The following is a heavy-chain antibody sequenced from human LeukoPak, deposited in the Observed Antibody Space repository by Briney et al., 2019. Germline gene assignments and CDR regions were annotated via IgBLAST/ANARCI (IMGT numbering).Heavy chain of an antibody. CDR1: GFTFDDYA. V-gene: IGHV3-9*03. CDR2: IAWNSGFI. Sequence: PGRSLRLSCAASGFTFDDYAMHWVRQAPGKGLEWVSGIAWNSGFIGYADSVKGRFTISRDNAKNSLYLQMNSLRAEDMALYYCAKSSGRFLEWPLGYWGQGTLVTVSS. CDR3: AKSSGRFLEWPLGY. D-gene: IGHD3-3*01. J-gene: IGHJ4*02.